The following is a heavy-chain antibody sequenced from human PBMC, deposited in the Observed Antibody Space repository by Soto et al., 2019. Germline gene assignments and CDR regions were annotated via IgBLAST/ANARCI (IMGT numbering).Heavy chain of an antibody. CDR2: INAGNGNT. Sequence: ASVKVSCKASGYTFTSYAMHWVRQAPGQRLEWMGWINAGNGNTKYSQKFQGRVTITRDTSASTAYMELSSLRSEDTAVYYCGSVLSGWYWLNYWGQVTLVTVSS. D-gene: IGHD6-19*01. V-gene: IGHV1-3*01. CDR3: GSVLSGWYWLNY. CDR1: GYTFTSYA. J-gene: IGHJ4*02.